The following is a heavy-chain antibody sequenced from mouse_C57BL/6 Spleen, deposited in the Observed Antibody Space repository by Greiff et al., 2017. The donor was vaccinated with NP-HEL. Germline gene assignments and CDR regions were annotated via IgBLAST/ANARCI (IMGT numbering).Heavy chain of an antibody. Sequence: EVKVVESGGGLVKPGGSLKLSCAASGFTFSDYGMHWVRQAPEKGLEWVAYISSGSSTIYYADTVKGRFTISRDNAKNTLFLQMTSLRSEDTAMYYCARGDYYGSSWYYYAMDYWGQGTSVTVSS. V-gene: IGHV5-17*01. D-gene: IGHD1-1*01. CDR2: ISSGSSTI. J-gene: IGHJ4*01. CDR3: ARGDYYGSSWYYYAMDY. CDR1: GFTFSDYG.